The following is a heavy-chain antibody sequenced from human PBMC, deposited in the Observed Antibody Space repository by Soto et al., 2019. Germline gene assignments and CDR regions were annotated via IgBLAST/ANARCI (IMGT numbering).Heavy chain of an antibody. J-gene: IGHJ4*02. V-gene: IGHV2-5*02. Sequence: QITLKESGPTLVKPTQTLTLTCTFSGFSLSTSGVGVGWIRQPPGKALEWLALIYWDDDKRYSPSLKSRLTITKDTSKNQVVLTMTKIDPVDTATYYCAHSNAIVATISYFFDYWGQGTLVTVSS. CDR3: AHSNAIVATISYFFDY. CDR2: IYWDDDK. CDR1: GFSLSTSGVG. D-gene: IGHD5-12*01.